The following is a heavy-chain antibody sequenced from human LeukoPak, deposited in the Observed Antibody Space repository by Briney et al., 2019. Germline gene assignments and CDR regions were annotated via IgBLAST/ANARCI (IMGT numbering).Heavy chain of an antibody. J-gene: IGHJ4*02. CDR2: ISSSSSYI. CDR1: GFTFSSYS. V-gene: IGHV3-21*01. Sequence: GGPLRLSCAASGFTFSSYSMNWVRQAPGKGLEWVSSISSSSSYIYYADSVKGRFTISRDNAKNSLYLQMNSLRAEDTAVYYCASSPGGSYHFDYWGQGTLVTVSS. CDR3: ASSPGGSYHFDY. D-gene: IGHD1-26*01.